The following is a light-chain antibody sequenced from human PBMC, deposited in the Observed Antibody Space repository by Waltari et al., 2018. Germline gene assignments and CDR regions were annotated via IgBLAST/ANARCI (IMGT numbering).Light chain of an antibody. CDR1: QIVGGN. V-gene: IGKV3-11*01. CDR2: DAS. J-gene: IGKJ5*01. Sequence: EIVLTQSPATLSLSPGQRGTLSCKASQIVGGNLAWYQQKPGQAPRLLIYDASNRATGIPARFSGSGSGTDFTLTISSLEPEDFAVYYCQQRRTWPSITFGQGTRLEI. CDR3: QQRRTWPSIT.